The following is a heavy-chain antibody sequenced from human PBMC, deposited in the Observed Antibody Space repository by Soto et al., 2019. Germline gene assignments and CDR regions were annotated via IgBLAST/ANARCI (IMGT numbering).Heavy chain of an antibody. Sequence: QPGGSLRLSCAASGFTFSSYAMSWIRQAPGKGLEWVSAISGSGGSTYYADSVKGRFTISRDNSKNTLYLQMNSLRAEDTAVYYCARDHCSGGSCPMRTWGQGTLVTVSS. CDR2: ISGSGGST. CDR3: ARDHCSGGSCPMRT. J-gene: IGHJ4*02. D-gene: IGHD2-15*01. CDR1: GFTFSSYA. V-gene: IGHV3-23*01.